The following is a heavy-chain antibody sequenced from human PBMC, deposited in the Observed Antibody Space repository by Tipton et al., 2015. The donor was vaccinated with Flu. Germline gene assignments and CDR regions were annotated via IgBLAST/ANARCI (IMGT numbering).Heavy chain of an antibody. Sequence: QLVQSGAEVKKPGASVKVSCQASGYTFTAYGMHWVRQAPGQGLEWMGRIIPNSGDTDFAQKFQGRVTMTRDTSISTAYMELSRLRSDDTAVYYCAKDNGLWFGESHYWCLGTVVTVSS. V-gene: IGHV1-2*06. D-gene: IGHD3-10*01. CDR1: GYTFTAYG. CDR2: IIPNSGDT. CDR3: AKDNGLWFGESHY. J-gene: IGHJ4*02.